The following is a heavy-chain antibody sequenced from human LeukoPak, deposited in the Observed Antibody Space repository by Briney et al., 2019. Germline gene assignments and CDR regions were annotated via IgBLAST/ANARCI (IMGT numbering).Heavy chain of an antibody. V-gene: IGHV3-23*01. CDR1: GFTFSSYA. CDR2: ISINGGTT. J-gene: IGHJ5*02. Sequence: GGSLRLSCAASGFTFSSYAMSWVRQAPGKGLEWVSSISINGGTTYYADSVKGRFTISRDNSKNTLYLQMNSLRAKDTAVYYCAKDLRSLYESGNYGWFDPWGQGALVTVSS. CDR3: AKDLRSLYESGNYGWFDP. D-gene: IGHD3-10*01.